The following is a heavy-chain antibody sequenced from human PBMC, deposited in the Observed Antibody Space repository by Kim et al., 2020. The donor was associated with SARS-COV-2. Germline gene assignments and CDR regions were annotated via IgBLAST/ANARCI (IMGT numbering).Heavy chain of an antibody. CDR2: IYYSGST. J-gene: IGHJ5*02. D-gene: IGHD2-15*01. Sequence: SETLSLTCTVSGGSISSGGYYWSWIRQHPGKGLEWIGYIYYSGSTYYNPSLKSRVTISVDTSKNQFSLKLSSVTAADTAVYYCARALGDIVVVVAATSGVWFDPWGQGTLVTVSS. CDR1: GGSISSGGYY. V-gene: IGHV4-31*03. CDR3: ARALGDIVVVVAATSGVWFDP.